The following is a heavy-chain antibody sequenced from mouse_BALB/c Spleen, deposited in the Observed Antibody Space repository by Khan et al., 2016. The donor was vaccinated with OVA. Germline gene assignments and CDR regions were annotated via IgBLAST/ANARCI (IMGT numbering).Heavy chain of an antibody. CDR1: GFSLSRYN. Sequence: VKLEESGPGLVAPSQSLSITCTVSGFSLSRYNIHWVRQPPGKGLEWLGLIWGGGDTDYNSTLNTRLSISTDNSKSQVCSEKIRLQTDDTAMYDSSRAYYRYDGYYAMDYWGQGTSVTVSS. D-gene: IGHD2-14*01. V-gene: IGHV2-6-4*01. CDR2: IWGGGDT. J-gene: IGHJ4*01. CDR3: SRAYYRYDGYYAMDY.